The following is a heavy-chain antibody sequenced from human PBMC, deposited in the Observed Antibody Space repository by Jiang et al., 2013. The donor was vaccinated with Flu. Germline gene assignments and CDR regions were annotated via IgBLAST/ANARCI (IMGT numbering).Heavy chain of an antibody. J-gene: IGHJ4*02. CDR3: ATWGGCVRGSCYSDITNTMGVYDY. Sequence: VQLVESGGDLVQPGGSLRLSCAASGFTFSNYAMSWVRQAPGKGLEWVSIISGSGGSTYYADSVKGRFTISRDNSKNTLYLQINSLGAEDTALYHCATWGGCVRGSCYSDITNTMGVYDYWGQGTLVTVS. CDR1: GFTFSNYA. D-gene: IGHD2-15*01. CDR2: ISGSGGST. V-gene: IGHV3-23*04.